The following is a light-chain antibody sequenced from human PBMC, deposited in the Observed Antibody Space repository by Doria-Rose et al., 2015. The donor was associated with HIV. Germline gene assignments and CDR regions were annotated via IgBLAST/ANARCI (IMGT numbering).Light chain of an antibody. CDR2: AAS. V-gene: IGKV1-39*01. J-gene: IGKJ2*01. CDR1: QTISIY. Sequence: VGDRVTITCRVSQTISIYLNWYLQKPGKAPELLIYAASSLQSGVPSRFSGSGSGTDFTLTISSLQPEDFGTYYCHQSFSTPPMFTFGQGTKVEIK. CDR3: HQSFSTPPMFT.